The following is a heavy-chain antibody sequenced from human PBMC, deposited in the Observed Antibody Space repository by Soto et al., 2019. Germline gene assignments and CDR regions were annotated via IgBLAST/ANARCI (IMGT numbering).Heavy chain of an antibody. CDR1: GFTFSSYG. CDR2: IWYDGSNK. Sequence: GGSLRLSCAASGFTFSSYGMHWVRQAPGKGREWVAVIWYDGSNKYYADSVKGRFTISRDNSKNTLYLQMNSLRAEDTAVYYCARAGVGFGESPYYYYYGMDVWGQGTTVTVSS. J-gene: IGHJ6*02. CDR3: ARAGVGFGESPYYYYYGMDV. V-gene: IGHV3-33*01. D-gene: IGHD3-10*01.